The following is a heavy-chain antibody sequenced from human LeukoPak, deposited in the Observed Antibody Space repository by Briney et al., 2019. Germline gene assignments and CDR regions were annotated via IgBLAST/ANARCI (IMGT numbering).Heavy chain of an antibody. Sequence: PGGSLRLSCAASGFTLSSYSMNWVRQAPGKGLECVSSISSSRNYIYYADAVKGRFTISRDNAEDSVYLQMDSLRAEDTAVYYCARDKRQERWPDYWGQGTLVTVSS. CDR2: ISSSRNYI. CDR3: ARDKRQERWPDY. V-gene: IGHV3-21*01. CDR1: GFTLSSYS. D-gene: IGHD5-24*01. J-gene: IGHJ4*02.